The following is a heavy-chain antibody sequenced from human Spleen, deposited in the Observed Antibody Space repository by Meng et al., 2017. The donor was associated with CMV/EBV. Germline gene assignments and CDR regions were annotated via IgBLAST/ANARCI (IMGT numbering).Heavy chain of an antibody. V-gene: IGHV3-9*01. D-gene: IGHD6-13*01. Sequence: SLKISCAASGFTFSSYEMNWVRQAPGKGLEWVSGISRNSGSIGYADSVKGRFTISRDNAKNSLHLQMNSLRVDETALYYCASIGAGAHDYWGQGTLVTVSS. CDR1: GFTFSSYE. CDR3: ASIGAGAHDY. CDR2: ISRNSGSI. J-gene: IGHJ4*02.